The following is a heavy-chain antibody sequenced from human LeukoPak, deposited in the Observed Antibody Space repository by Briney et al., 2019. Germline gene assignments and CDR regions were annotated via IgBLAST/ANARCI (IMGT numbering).Heavy chain of an antibody. Sequence: GGSLRLSCAASGFIVSSNYMSWVRQAPGKGLEWVSVIYSGGSTYYADSVKGRFTISRDNSKNTLYLQMNSLRAEDTAVYYCARDLSYYDSSGYTPHYYYGMDVWGQGTTVTVSS. V-gene: IGHV3-53*01. J-gene: IGHJ6*02. CDR3: ARDLSYYDSSGYTPHYYYGMDV. CDR1: GFIVSSNY. D-gene: IGHD3-22*01. CDR2: IYSGGST.